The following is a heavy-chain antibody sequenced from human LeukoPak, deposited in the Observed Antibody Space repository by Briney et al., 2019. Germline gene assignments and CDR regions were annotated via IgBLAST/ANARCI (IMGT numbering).Heavy chain of an antibody. Sequence: GEPLKISFKGSGYSFTGYWIGWVRQMAGKGLEWVGVVFPGDSDTSYSPSFQGQVTISVDKSISTAYLKWSSLKASDTAMYYCARSRRSPYYYDGSGYRDAFDIWGQGTKVTVSS. CDR2: VFPGDSDT. CDR3: ARSRRSPYYYDGSGYRDAFDI. D-gene: IGHD3-22*01. J-gene: IGHJ3*02. V-gene: IGHV5-51*01. CDR1: GYSFTGYW.